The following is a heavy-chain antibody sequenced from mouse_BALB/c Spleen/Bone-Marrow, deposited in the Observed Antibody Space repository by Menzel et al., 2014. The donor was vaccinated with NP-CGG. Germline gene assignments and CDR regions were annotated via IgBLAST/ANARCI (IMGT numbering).Heavy chain of an antibody. V-gene: IGHV1S81*02. CDR1: GYTFSSDY. CDR2: INPSNGGT. CDR3: TRSRRAMDS. D-gene: IGHD6-2*01. Sequence: LAESGAELVKPGASEKLSCKASGYTFSSDYMYWVKQRLGQGLEWIGEINPSNGGTNFNEKFKSKATLTVDKSSSTAYMQLSSLTSEDSAVYYCTRSRRAMDSWGQVSSVTVPS. J-gene: IGHJ4*01.